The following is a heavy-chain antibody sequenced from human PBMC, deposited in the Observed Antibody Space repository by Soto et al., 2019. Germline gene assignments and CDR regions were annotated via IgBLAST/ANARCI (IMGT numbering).Heavy chain of an antibody. CDR3: ASITMVRGVIITSDY. CDR2: IYYSGST. D-gene: IGHD3-10*01. CDR1: GGSISSGDYY. J-gene: IGHJ4*02. V-gene: IGHV4-30-4*01. Sequence: QVQLQESGPGLVKPSQTLSLTCTVSGGSISSGDYYWSWIRQPPGKGLVWIGYIYYSGSTYYNPSLKSRVTISVDTSKNQFSLKLSSVTAADTAVYYCASITMVRGVIITSDYWGQGTLVTVSS.